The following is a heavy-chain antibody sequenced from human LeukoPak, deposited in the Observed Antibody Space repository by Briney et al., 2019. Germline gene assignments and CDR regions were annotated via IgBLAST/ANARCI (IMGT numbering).Heavy chain of an antibody. V-gene: IGHV3-48*03. CDR1: GFTFSSYE. J-gene: IGHJ4*02. Sequence: GESLKISCAASGFTFSSYEMNWVRQAPGKGLEWVSYISSSGSTIYYADSVKGRFTISRDSAKNSLYLQMNSLRAEDTAVYYCARDPLGYCSSTSCSDYWGQGTLVTVSS. CDR3: ARDPLGYCSSTSCSDY. CDR2: ISSSGSTI. D-gene: IGHD2-2*01.